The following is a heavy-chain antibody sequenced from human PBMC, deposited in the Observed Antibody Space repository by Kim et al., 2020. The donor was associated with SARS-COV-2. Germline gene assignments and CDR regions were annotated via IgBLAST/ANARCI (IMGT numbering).Heavy chain of an antibody. V-gene: IGHV7-4-1*02. CDR3: VKEVVVAAQFYYVMDV. CDR2: INTNTGNP. D-gene: IGHD2-15*01. J-gene: IGHJ6*02. CDR1: GYNFSSYA. Sequence: ASVKVSCKASGYNFSSYAMNWVRQAPGQGLEWMGWINTNTGNPTYAQGFTRRFVFSVDTSVSTAYLQISGLKAEDTAVYYCVKEVVVAAQFYYVMDVWGQGTTVTVSS.